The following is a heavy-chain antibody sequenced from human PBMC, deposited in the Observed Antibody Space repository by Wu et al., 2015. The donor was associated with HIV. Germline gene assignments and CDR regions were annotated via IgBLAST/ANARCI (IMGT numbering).Heavy chain of an antibody. Sequence: QVHLVQSGAEVKEPGASVKISCKTEYSFSIYYMHWVRQAPGQGLEWMGWISAYNVNTNYAQKFQGRVTMTTDTSTSTAYMELRSLRSDDTAVYYCARDSEWLRLRILDYWGQGTLVTVSS. V-gene: IGHV1-18*04. CDR1: EYSFSIYY. J-gene: IGHJ4*02. CDR2: ISAYNVNT. D-gene: IGHD5-12*01. CDR3: ARDSEWLRLRILDY.